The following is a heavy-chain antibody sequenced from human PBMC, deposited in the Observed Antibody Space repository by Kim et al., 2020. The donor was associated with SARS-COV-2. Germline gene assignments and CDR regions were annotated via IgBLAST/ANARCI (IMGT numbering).Heavy chain of an antibody. CDR1: GGTFSSYA. CDR2: IIPIFGTA. Sequence: SVKVSCKASGGTFSSYAISWVRQAPGQGLEWMGGIIPIFGTANYAQKFQGRVTITADESTSTAYMELSSLRSEDTAVYYCATRHLSLHNSSWPEYYFDYWGQGTLVTVSS. J-gene: IGHJ4*02. D-gene: IGHD6-13*01. CDR3: ATRHLSLHNSSWPEYYFDY. V-gene: IGHV1-69*13.